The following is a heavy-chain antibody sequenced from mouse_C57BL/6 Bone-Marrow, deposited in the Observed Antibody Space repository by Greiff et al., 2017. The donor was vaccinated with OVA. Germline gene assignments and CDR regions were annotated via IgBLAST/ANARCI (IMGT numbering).Heavy chain of an antibody. D-gene: IGHD2-4*01. Sequence: EVQLQESGPGLVKPSQSLSLTCSVTGYSITSGYYWNWIRQFPGNKLEWMGYISYDGSNNYNPSLKNRISITRDTSKNQFFLKLNSVTTEDTATYYCARVDYPYYYAMDYWGQGTSVTVSS. CDR1: GYSITSGYY. CDR2: ISYDGSN. V-gene: IGHV3-6*01. J-gene: IGHJ4*01. CDR3: ARVDYPYYYAMDY.